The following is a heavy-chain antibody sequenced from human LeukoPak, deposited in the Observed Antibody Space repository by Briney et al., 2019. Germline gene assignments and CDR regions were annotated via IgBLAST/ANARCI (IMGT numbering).Heavy chain of an antibody. D-gene: IGHD3-22*01. Sequence: GRSLRLSCAASGFTFSSYGMHWVRQAPGKGLEWVAVIWYDGSNKYYADSVKGRFTISRDNSKNTLYLRMNSLRAEDTAVYYCAKDSEGKGGYYDPFDYWGQGTLVTVSS. CDR3: AKDSEGKGGYYDPFDY. V-gene: IGHV3-33*06. J-gene: IGHJ4*02. CDR1: GFTFSSYG. CDR2: IWYDGSNK.